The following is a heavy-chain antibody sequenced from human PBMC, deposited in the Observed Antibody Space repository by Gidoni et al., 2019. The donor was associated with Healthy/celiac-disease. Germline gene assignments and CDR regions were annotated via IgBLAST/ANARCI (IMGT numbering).Heavy chain of an antibody. Sequence: EVQLVESGGGLVKPGGSLRLSCAASGFPFSNAWLSWVRPAPGKGLEWVGRIKSKTDGGTTDYAAPVKGRFTISRDDSKNTLYLQMNSLKTEDTAVYYCTTGSTPRGALVVPAAATYYFDYWGQGTLVTVSS. J-gene: IGHJ4*02. CDR2: IKSKTDGGTT. D-gene: IGHD2-2*01. V-gene: IGHV3-15*01. CDR3: TTGSTPRGALVVPAAATYYFDY. CDR1: GFPFSNAW.